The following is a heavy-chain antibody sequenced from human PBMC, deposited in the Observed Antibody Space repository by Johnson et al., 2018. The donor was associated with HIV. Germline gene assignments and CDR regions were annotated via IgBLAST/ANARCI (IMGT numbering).Heavy chain of an antibody. V-gene: IGHV3-30*02. CDR2: IRYDGSNK. J-gene: IGHJ3*01. CDR3: ARERGGSSGWSDALDV. Sequence: QVQLVESGGGVVQPGGSLRLSCAASGFTFSSYGMHWVRQAPGKGLEWVAFIRYDGSNKYYADSVKGRFTISRDNSKSTLILQMNSLRAEDTAVYYCARERGGSSGWSDALDVWGQGTMVTVSS. CDR1: GFTFSSYG. D-gene: IGHD6-19*01.